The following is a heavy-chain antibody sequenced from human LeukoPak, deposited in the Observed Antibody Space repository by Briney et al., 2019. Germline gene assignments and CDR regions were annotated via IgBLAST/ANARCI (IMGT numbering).Heavy chain of an antibody. CDR3: TRERVITMVRGVISP. J-gene: IGHJ5*02. D-gene: IGHD3-10*01. Sequence: SETLSLTCAVYGGSFSGYYWSWIRQPPGKGLEWSGEINHSGSTTYNPSLKSRVTISVDTTKNQCSLKLSSVTAADTAVYYCTRERVITMVRGVISPWGQGTLVTVSS. V-gene: IGHV4-34*01. CDR2: INHSGST. CDR1: GGSFSGYY.